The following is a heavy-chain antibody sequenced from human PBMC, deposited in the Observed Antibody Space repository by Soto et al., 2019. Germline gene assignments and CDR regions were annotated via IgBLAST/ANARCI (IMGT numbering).Heavy chain of an antibody. CDR3: ARDRWDSSSWYFDY. J-gene: IGHJ4*02. V-gene: IGHV4-31*03. D-gene: IGHD6-13*01. Sequence: SETLSLTCTVSGGSISSGGYYWSWIRQHPGKGLEWIGYIYYSGSTYYNPSLKSRVTISVDTSKNQFSLKLSSVTAADTAVYYCARDRWDSSSWYFDYWGQGTLVTVSS. CDR1: GGSISSGGYY. CDR2: IYYSGST.